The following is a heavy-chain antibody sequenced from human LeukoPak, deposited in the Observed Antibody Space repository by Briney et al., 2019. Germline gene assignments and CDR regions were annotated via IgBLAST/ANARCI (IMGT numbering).Heavy chain of an antibody. D-gene: IGHD2-15*01. Sequence: GGSLRLSCGASGFSFSDYWMTWVRQAPGKGLEWVANINQDGGGEYYVASVKGRFTISRDNAKNSLYLQMTSLRAEDTAVYYCARDGSKSCSGGSCYLNWFDPWGQGTLVTVSS. CDR2: INQDGGGE. V-gene: IGHV3-7*01. J-gene: IGHJ5*02. CDR1: GFSFSDYW. CDR3: ARDGSKSCSGGSCYLNWFDP.